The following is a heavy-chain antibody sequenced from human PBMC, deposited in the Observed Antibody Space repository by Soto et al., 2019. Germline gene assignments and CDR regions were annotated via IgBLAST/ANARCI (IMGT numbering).Heavy chain of an antibody. Sequence: PGGSLRLSCAASGLTFSNSAMSWVRQAPGKGLEWVSSISDNGGGTNYADSVKGRFTISRDNSKNTLFLQMNSLRAEDTAVYYCAKDYYHDSGTYSFFDSWGQGTLVTVSS. J-gene: IGHJ4*02. CDR3: AKDYYHDSGTYSFFDS. V-gene: IGHV3-23*01. D-gene: IGHD3-22*01. CDR2: ISDNGGGT. CDR1: GLTFSNSA.